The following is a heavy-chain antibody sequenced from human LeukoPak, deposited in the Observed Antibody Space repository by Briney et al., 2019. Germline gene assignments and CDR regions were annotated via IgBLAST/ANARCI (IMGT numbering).Heavy chain of an antibody. V-gene: IGHV4-4*09. Sequence: SETLSITCTVSGGSMSGYYWSWIRQPPGKGLEWLGFIYTFGSTKYNPSLKSRVTISGDMSRRQFSLKLTSVTAADTAVYFCARQGGYCSASRCPGGFHYMDVWGKGTTVAVSS. CDR2: IYTFGST. CDR1: GGSMSGYY. D-gene: IGHD2-15*01. CDR3: ARQGGYCSASRCPGGFHYMDV. J-gene: IGHJ6*03.